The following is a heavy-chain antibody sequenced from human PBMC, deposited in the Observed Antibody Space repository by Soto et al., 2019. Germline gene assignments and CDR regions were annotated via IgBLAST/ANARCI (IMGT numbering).Heavy chain of an antibody. J-gene: IGHJ1*01. CDR2: ISGSGGST. CDR1: GFTLSSYA. V-gene: IGHV3-23*01. Sequence: EVQLLESGGGLVQPGGSLRLSCAASGFTLSSYAISWVRQAPGKGLEWVSAISGSGGSTYYADSVKGRFTISRDNSKNTLYLQMNSLRAEDTAVYYCAKDRYSSGWRSTEYFQHWGQGTLVTVSS. D-gene: IGHD6-19*01. CDR3: AKDRYSSGWRSTEYFQH.